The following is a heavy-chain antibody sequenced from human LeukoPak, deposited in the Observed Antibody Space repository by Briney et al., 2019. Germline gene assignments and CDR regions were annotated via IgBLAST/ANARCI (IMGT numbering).Heavy chain of an antibody. J-gene: IGHJ5*02. CDR2: ISAYNGNT. V-gene: IGHV1-18*01. Sequence: ASVKVSCKASGYTFTTYGINWVRQAPGQGLEWMGWISAYNGNTNYAQNLQGRVTLTTDTSASTAYMGLRSLRSDDTAVYYCARDLIAARPGWFDPWGQGTLVTVSS. CDR3: ARDLIAARPGWFDP. D-gene: IGHD6-6*01. CDR1: GYTFTTYG.